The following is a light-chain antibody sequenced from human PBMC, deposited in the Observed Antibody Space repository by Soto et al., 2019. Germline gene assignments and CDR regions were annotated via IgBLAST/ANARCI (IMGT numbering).Light chain of an antibody. CDR3: QQRSNWPPYT. V-gene: IGKV3-11*01. Sequence: EIVLTQSPATLSLSPGERATLSCRASQSVSSYLAWYQQKPGQAPRLLSYDASNRATGIPARFSGSGSGTDFTLTISSREPEDFAVYYCQQRSNWPPYTFGQGTKLEIK. J-gene: IGKJ2*01. CDR1: QSVSSY. CDR2: DAS.